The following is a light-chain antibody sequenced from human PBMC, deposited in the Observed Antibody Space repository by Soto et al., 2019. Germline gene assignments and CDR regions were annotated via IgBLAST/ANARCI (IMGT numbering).Light chain of an antibody. Sequence: QSALTQPASVSGSPGQSITISCTGTSSDVGGYNYVSWYQQHPGKAPKLMIYDVSNRPSGVSNRFSGSKSGNTASLAISGLQAEDEAYYYCSSYTSSSSFYVCGTGTKVTVL. CDR1: SSDVGGYNY. J-gene: IGLJ1*01. CDR2: DVS. V-gene: IGLV2-14*01. CDR3: SSYTSSSSFYV.